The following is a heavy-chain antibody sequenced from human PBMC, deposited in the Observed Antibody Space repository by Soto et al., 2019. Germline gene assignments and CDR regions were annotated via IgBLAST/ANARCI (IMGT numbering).Heavy chain of an antibody. J-gene: IGHJ3*02. V-gene: IGHV1-69*02. CDR2: IIPMLGVR. D-gene: IGHD2-21*01. CDR1: GGTFNTYS. Sequence: QVQLVQSGAEVKKPGSSVKDSCKDSGGTFNTYSMFWVRQAPGQGLEWMGRIIPMLGVRNYAQRFQDRVTITADKSTATVHMELSSLTSEDTALYYCTIGSWSGEVFDIWGQGTMVTVSS. CDR3: TIGSWSGEVFDI.